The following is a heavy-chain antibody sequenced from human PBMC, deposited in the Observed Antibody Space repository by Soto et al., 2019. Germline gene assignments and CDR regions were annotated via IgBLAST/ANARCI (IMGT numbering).Heavy chain of an antibody. Sequence: ASVKVSCKASGYTFTGYYMHWVRQAPGQGLEWMGWINPNSGGTNYAQKFQGRVTMTRDTSISTAYMELSRLRSDDTAVYYCALAVAGTVIYFDYWGQGTLVTVSS. CDR1: GYTFTGYY. J-gene: IGHJ4*02. D-gene: IGHD6-19*01. CDR2: INPNSGGT. V-gene: IGHV1-2*02. CDR3: ALAVAGTVIYFDY.